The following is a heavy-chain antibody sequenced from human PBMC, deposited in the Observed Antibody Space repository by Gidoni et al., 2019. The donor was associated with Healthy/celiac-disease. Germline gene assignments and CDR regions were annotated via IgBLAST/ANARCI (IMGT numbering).Heavy chain of an antibody. CDR2: IYYSGST. CDR1: GGSLSSYY. D-gene: IGHD4-17*01. V-gene: IGHV4-59*01. J-gene: IGHJ5*02. CDR3: ACRRGEHDYGEGNWFDP. Sequence: QVQLQESGPGLVKPSATLSLTCTVSGGSLSSYYWSWIRQPPGKGLEWIGYIYYSGSTNYNPSLKSRVTISVDTSKNQFSLKLSSVTAADTAVYYCACRRGEHDYGEGNWFDPWGQGTLVTVSS.